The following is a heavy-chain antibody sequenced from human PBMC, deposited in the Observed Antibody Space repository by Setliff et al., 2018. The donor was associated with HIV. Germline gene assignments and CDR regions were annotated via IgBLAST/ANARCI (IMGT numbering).Heavy chain of an antibody. Sequence: SETLSLTCTVSGGSISSHYWSWIRQPPGKGLEWIGYIYYSGSTYYNPSLKSRVTMSVDTSKNQFSLNLSSVTAADTAVYYCARSMHYPGDGAFDIWGQGTMVTVSS. CDR2: IYYSGST. V-gene: IGHV4-59*11. J-gene: IGHJ3*02. CDR3: ARSMHYPGDGAFDI. CDR1: GGSISSHY. D-gene: IGHD3-10*01.